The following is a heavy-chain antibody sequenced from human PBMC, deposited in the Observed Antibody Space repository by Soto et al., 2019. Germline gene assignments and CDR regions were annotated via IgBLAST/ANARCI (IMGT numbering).Heavy chain of an antibody. CDR2: INTGNGNT. J-gene: IGHJ6*02. V-gene: IGHV1-3*04. CDR1: GYTFINYA. D-gene: IGHD3-9*01. Sequence: GASVKVSCKASGYTFINYAMHWVRQAPGQRLEWIGWINTGNGNTEYSQKFQGRVTITRDTSASTAYMELRSLRSEDTAVYYCARARGTYYDILTGHYYYYYGMDVWGQGTTVTVSS. CDR3: ARARGTYYDILTGHYYYYYGMDV.